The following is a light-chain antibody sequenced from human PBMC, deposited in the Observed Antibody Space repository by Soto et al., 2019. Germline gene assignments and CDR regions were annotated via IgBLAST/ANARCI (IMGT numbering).Light chain of an antibody. J-gene: IGLJ2*01. CDR3: SSYISVSSPVV. CDR1: SSDVGYYNY. Sequence: QSVLTQPASLSGSPGQSITISCTGTSSDVGYYNYVSWYQQHPGKAPKVIIYEVSSRPSGVSYRFSGSKSGNTASLTISGLQAEDEADYYCSSYISVSSPVVFGGGTKLTVL. V-gene: IGLV2-14*01. CDR2: EVS.